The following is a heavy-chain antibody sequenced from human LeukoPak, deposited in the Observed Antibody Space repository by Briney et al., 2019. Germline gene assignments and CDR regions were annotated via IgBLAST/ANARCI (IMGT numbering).Heavy chain of an antibody. Sequence: GGSLRLSCAASGFTFSSYAMSWVRQVPGKGLEWVSAFGGSGGGTYYADSVKGRFTISRDNSKNTLYLQMNSLRAEDTAVYYCAKESGSTGYFDHWGQGTLVTVSS. CDR1: GFTFSSYA. CDR2: FGGSGGGT. J-gene: IGHJ4*02. CDR3: AKESGSTGYFDH. V-gene: IGHV3-23*01. D-gene: IGHD3-22*01.